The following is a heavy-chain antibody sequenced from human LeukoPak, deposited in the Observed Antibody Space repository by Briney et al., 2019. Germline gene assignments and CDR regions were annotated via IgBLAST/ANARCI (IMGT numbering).Heavy chain of an antibody. CDR1: GFTFSSYG. J-gene: IGHJ4*02. CDR2: ISYDGINK. Sequence: GGSLRLSCAASGFTFSSYGMHWVRQAPGKGPEWVAIISYDGINKYYGDSVKGRFTISRDNSKNTLYLQMNSLRAEDTAVYYCARASPQYYFDYWGQGTLVTVSS. CDR3: ARASPQYYFDY. V-gene: IGHV3-30*03.